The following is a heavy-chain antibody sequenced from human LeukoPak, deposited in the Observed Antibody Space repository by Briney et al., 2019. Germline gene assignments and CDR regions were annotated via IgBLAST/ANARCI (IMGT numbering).Heavy chain of an antibody. CDR1: GFNFHSHE. J-gene: IGHJ3*02. V-gene: IGHV3-48*03. CDR2: ISPSGTTM. CDR3: ARGGYCTTALCYAMNAFDI. Sequence: GGSLRLSCAASGFNFHSHEMNWVRQAPGKGLEFISYISPSGTTMYYADSVKGRFTISRDNAENSLYLQMNSLRAEDTAVYYCARGGYCTTALCYAMNAFDIWGQGTMVTVSS. D-gene: IGHD2-2*03.